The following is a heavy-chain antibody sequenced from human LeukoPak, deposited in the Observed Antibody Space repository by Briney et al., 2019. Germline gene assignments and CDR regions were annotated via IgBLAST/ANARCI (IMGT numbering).Heavy chain of an antibody. V-gene: IGHV3-23*01. CDR2: ISGSGGST. CDR3: ARHRSSWLIDY. CDR1: GFTISSYA. Sequence: GGSLRLSCAASGFTISSYAMSWVRQAPGKGLEWVSAISGSGGSTYYADSVRGRFTTSRDNSKNTLYLQMNSLRAEDTAVYYCARHRSSWLIDYWGQGTLVTVSS. D-gene: IGHD6-6*01. J-gene: IGHJ4*02.